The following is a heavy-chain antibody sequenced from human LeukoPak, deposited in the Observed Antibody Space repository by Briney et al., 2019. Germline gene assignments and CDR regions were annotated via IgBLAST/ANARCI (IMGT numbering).Heavy chain of an antibody. J-gene: IGHJ4*02. CDR2: IKEDGSEK. D-gene: IGHD2-21*01. Sequence: GGSLRLSCAASGFTLSAHWMSWVRQAPGKGLEWVANIKEDGSEKYYVDSVKGRFTISRDIAKNLLYLQMNSLRAEDTAVYYCARDLYSQYWGQGTLVTVSS. V-gene: IGHV3-7*01. CDR3: ARDLYSQY. CDR1: GFTLSAHW.